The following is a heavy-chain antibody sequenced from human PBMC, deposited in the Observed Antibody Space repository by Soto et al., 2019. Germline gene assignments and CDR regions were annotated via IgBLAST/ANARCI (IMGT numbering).Heavy chain of an antibody. V-gene: IGHV3-66*01. CDR1: GFTVSVNL. CDR3: VRENYYYGMDV. J-gene: IGHJ6*02. CDR2: INSGGTT. Sequence: LRLSCAASGFTVSVNLMNWVRQAPGKGLEWVSVINSGGTTDYADSVKGRFTISRDISRNTLYLQMNSLRAEDTAVYYCVRENYYYGMDVWGQGTTVTVSS.